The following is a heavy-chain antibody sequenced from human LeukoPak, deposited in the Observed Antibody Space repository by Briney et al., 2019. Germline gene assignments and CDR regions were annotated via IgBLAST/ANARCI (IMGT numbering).Heavy chain of an antibody. Sequence: GRSLRLSCAASGFTFSSYGMHWVRQAPGKGLEWVAVMWYDGSNKYYADSVKGRFTISRDNSKNTLYLQMHSLRAEDTAVYYCAKCDSPVAGDYFDYWGQGTLVTVSS. CDR2: MWYDGSNK. J-gene: IGHJ4*02. CDR1: GFTFSSYG. V-gene: IGHV3-33*06. D-gene: IGHD6-19*01. CDR3: AKCDSPVAGDYFDY.